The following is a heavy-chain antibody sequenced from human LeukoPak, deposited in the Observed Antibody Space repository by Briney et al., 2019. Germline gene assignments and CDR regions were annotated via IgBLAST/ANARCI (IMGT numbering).Heavy chain of an antibody. Sequence: QPGGSLRLSCAASGFTFSSYAMSWVRQAPGKGLELVSGISGSGGSADYADSVKGRFTISRDNSMNTLYLQMNSLRAEDTAVYYCAKGGGGYCSGGHCYLPYNSGEGGDYWGQGTLVTVSS. J-gene: IGHJ4*02. CDR3: AKGGGGYCSGGHCYLPYNSGEGGDY. D-gene: IGHD2-15*01. CDR2: ISGSGGSA. CDR1: GFTFSSYA. V-gene: IGHV3-23*01.